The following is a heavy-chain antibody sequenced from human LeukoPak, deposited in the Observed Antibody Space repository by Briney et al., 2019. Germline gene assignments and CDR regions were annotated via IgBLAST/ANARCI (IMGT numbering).Heavy chain of an antibody. CDR3: ARHSDSVMSFDCYGMDV. D-gene: IGHD2-21*01. CDR2: VYPGDSDT. Sequence: ESLKISCTAGGCCFTNYYLAWVRQMPGKGLEWMGIVYPGDSDTRYSPSFQGQVTISADKSISTAYLQWSSLKASDPAMYYCARHSDSVMSFDCYGMDVWGQGTTVTVSS. V-gene: IGHV5-51*01. CDR1: GCCFTNYY. J-gene: IGHJ6*02.